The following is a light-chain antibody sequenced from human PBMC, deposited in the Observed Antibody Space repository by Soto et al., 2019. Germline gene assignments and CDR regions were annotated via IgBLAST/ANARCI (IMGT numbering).Light chain of an antibody. CDR2: DVN. V-gene: IGLV2-11*01. J-gene: IGLJ3*02. CDR3: CSYAGSYTFWV. CDR1: SIDVGGYNF. Sequence: QSVLTQPRSVSGSPGQSVTISCTGTSIDVGGYNFVSWYQQYPGKAPKLMIYDVNVRPSGVPDRFSGSKSGNTASLTISVLQAEDEADYYCCSYAGSYTFWVFGGGTKVTVL.